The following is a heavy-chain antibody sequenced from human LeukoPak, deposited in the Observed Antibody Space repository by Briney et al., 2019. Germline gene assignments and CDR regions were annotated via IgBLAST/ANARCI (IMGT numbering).Heavy chain of an antibody. D-gene: IGHD4-23*01. J-gene: IGHJ4*02. CDR3: ARGGGKTPPIDY. CDR1: GGSFSGYY. V-gene: IGHV4-59*01. CDR2: IYYSGST. Sequence: PSETLSLTCAVYGGSFSGYYWSWIRQPPGNGLEWIGYIYYSGSTTYNPSLESRVTISVDTSKNQFSLKLSSVTAADTAVYYCARGGGKTPPIDYWGQGTLVTVSS.